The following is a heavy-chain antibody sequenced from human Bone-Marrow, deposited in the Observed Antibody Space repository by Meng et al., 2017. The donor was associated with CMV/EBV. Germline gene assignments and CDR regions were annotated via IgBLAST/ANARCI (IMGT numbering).Heavy chain of an antibody. V-gene: IGHV3-48*04. Sequence: GESLKISCAASGFTFSSHSMNWVRQAPGRELEWVSYIKRGGDVKYYADSVKGRFTISRDNAGNSLYLQMNSLRAEDTGVYYCVRDADSRRWIDYYGWFDPWGQGTLVTVSS. CDR2: IKRGGDVK. J-gene: IGHJ5*02. CDR3: VRDADSRRWIDYYGWFDP. D-gene: IGHD3-3*01. CDR1: GFTFSSHS.